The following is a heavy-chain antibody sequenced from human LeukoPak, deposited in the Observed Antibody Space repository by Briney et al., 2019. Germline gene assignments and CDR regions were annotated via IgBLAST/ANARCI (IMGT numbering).Heavy chain of an antibody. V-gene: IGHV4-31*03. D-gene: IGHD2-15*01. J-gene: IGHJ6*02. Sequence: SETLSLTCTVSGGSISSGGYYWSWIRQHPGKGLEWIGYIYYSGSTYYNPSLKSRVTISVDTSKNQFSLKLSSVTAADTAVYYCARVRRSGYYYYYGMDVWGQGTTVTVSS. CDR2: IYYSGST. CDR3: ARVRRSGYYYYYGMDV. CDR1: GGSISSGGYY.